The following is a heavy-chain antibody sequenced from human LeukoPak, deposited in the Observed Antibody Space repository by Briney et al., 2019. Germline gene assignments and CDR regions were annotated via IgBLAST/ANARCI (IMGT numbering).Heavy chain of an antibody. CDR3: AKDKRTVTTLPYYFDY. V-gene: IGHV3-21*01. J-gene: IGHJ4*02. D-gene: IGHD4-17*01. CDR2: ISSSSSYI. CDR1: GFTFSSYS. Sequence: GGSLRLSCAASGFTFSSYSMNWVRQAPGKGLEWVSSISSSSSYIYYADSVKGRFTISRDNAKNSLYLQMNSLRAEDTAVYYCAKDKRTVTTLPYYFDYWGQGTLVTVSS.